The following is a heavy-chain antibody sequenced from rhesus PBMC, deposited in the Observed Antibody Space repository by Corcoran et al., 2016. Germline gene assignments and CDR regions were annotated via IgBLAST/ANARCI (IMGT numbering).Heavy chain of an antibody. CDR3: ARVKGSSWSF. D-gene: IGHD6-13*01. V-gene: IGHV2S1*01. Sequence: QVTLKESGPALVKPTQTLTLTCTFSGFSLSTSGMGVGWIRQPPGKAQEWLASIYWDDDKDYRTSLKSRLTISNDTSKNQVLLTMTNMDPVDTATYYCARVKGSSWSFWGQGVLVTVSS. CDR2: IYWDDDK. CDR1: GFSLSTSGMG. J-gene: IGHJ4*01.